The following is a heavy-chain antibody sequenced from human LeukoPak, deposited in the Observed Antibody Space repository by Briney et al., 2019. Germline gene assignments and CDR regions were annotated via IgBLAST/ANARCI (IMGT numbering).Heavy chain of an antibody. V-gene: IGHV1-18*01. CDR2: ISAYNGNT. CDR1: GYTFTSYG. CDR3: AREGIVVVPTTNGGFDT. J-gene: IGHJ5*02. Sequence: ASVKVSCKASGYTFTSYGISWVRQAPGQGLEWMGWISAYNGNTNYAQKLQGRVTMTTDTSTSTAYMELRSLRSDDTAVYYYAREGIVVVPTTNGGFDTWGQGTLVTVSS. D-gene: IGHD2-2*01.